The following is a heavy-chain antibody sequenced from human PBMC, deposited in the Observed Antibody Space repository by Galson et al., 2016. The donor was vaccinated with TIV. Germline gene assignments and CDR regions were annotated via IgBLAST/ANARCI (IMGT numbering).Heavy chain of an antibody. Sequence: SVKVSCKASGNTFNTYTFHWVRQAPGQGLVWLGRITPAFGTTDVAQKFQGRVAITADKSTTTIYMDLSSLKSDDTGSYYCARGGQLVRYFDYWGQGSLVTVSS. J-gene: IGHJ4*02. CDR2: ITPAFGTT. V-gene: IGHV1-69*08. D-gene: IGHD6-6*01. CDR3: ARGGQLVRYFDY. CDR1: GNTFNTYT.